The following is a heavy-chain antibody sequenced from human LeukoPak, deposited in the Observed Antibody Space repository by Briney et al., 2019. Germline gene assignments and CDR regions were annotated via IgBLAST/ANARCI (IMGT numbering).Heavy chain of an antibody. CDR2: INHSGST. J-gene: IGHJ6*03. V-gene: IGHV4-34*01. CDR1: GGSFSGYY. Sequence: SETLSLTCAVYGGSFSGYYWSWIRQPPGKGLEWIGEINHSGSTNYNPSLKSRVTISVDTSKNQFSLKLSSVTAADTAVYYCARRPRIAAAGRGLYYYYYYMDVWGKGTTVTISS. CDR3: ARRPRIAAAGRGLYYYYYYMDV. D-gene: IGHD6-13*01.